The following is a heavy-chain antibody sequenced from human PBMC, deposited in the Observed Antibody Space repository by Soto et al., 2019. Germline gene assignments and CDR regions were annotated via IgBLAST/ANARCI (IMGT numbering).Heavy chain of an antibody. CDR1: GFTFSSYG. V-gene: IGHV3-30*03. CDR3: AADRHRTRNWFDP. D-gene: IGHD1-7*01. J-gene: IGHJ5*02. Sequence: GGSLRLSCSASGFTFSSYGMHWVRQAPGKGLEWVAVISYDGSNKYYADSVKGRFTISRDNSKNTLYLQMNSLRAEDTAVYYCAADRHRTRNWFDPWGQGTLVTVSS. CDR2: ISYDGSNK.